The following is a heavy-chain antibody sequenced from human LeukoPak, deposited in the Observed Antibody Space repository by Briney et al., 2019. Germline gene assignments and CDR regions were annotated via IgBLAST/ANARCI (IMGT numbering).Heavy chain of an antibody. D-gene: IGHD3-3*01. Sequence: ALEKVSCXASGYTFTSYYMHWVRLAHGQGLVRMGIINPSGGSTSYAQKFQGRVNMTRDTSTSTVYMELSSLRSEDTAVYYCARGPVRYYDFWSGYFDYWGQGTLVTVSS. J-gene: IGHJ4*02. CDR2: INPSGGST. CDR3: ARGPVRYYDFWSGYFDY. CDR1: GYTFTSYY. V-gene: IGHV1-46*01.